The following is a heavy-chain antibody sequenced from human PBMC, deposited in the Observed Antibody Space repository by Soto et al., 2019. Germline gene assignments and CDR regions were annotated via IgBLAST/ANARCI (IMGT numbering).Heavy chain of an antibody. CDR1: GGSFSGYY. J-gene: IGHJ4*02. CDR3: ASVPLARYSSSWYVDY. D-gene: IGHD6-13*01. CDR2: INHSGST. V-gene: IGHV4-34*01. Sequence: SETLSLTCAVYGGSFSGYYWSWIRQPPGKGLEWIGEINHSGSTNYNPSLKSRVTISVDTSKNQFSLKLSSVTAADTAVYYCASVPLARYSSSWYVDYWGQGTLVTVSS.